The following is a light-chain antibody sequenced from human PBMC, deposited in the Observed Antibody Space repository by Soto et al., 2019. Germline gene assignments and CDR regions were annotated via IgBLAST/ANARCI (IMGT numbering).Light chain of an antibody. Sequence: QSALTQPASVSGSPGQSITISCTGTSSDVGGYNYVAWYQQHPGKAPKLMIYDVINRPSGVSNRFSGSKSGNTASLTISGLQAEDEADYYCSSYASSSTPLVFGGGTKVTVL. V-gene: IGLV2-14*03. CDR3: SSYASSSTPLV. J-gene: IGLJ2*01. CDR2: DVI. CDR1: SSDVGGYNY.